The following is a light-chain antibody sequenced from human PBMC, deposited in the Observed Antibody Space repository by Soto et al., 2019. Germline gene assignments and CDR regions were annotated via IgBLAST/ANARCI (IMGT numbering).Light chain of an antibody. J-gene: IGLJ3*02. CDR1: NSDVGRYNS. CDR3: SSYSSSSIWV. CDR2: EVS. Sequence: QSALTQPHSVSGSPGQSVTISCTGTNSDVGRYNSVSWYQQLPGKAPQLIISEVSNRPSGVSNRFSGSKSGNTASLTISGLQAEDEADYYCSSYSSSSIWVFGGGTKVTVL. V-gene: IGLV2-14*01.